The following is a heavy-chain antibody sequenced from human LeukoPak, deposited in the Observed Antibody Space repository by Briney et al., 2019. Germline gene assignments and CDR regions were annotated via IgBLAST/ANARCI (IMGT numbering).Heavy chain of an antibody. Sequence: GESLKISCNASGYSFTINRIDWGGQMPGTPLEWMGMIYPGDSDTRYSQYFQVQVRISADKYISTAYLQWSSLKASGTAIYYCARPRGIGYDAFDIWGQGIMVAVSS. J-gene: IGHJ3*02. CDR2: IYPGDSDT. CDR3: ARPRGIGYDAFDI. CDR1: GYSFTINR. D-gene: IGHD3-22*01. V-gene: IGHV5-51*01.